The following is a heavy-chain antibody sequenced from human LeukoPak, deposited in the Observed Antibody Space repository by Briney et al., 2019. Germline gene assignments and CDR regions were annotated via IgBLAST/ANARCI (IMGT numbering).Heavy chain of an antibody. CDR3: AASAAGTS. D-gene: IGHD6-13*01. CDR1: RFTFTSSA. CDR2: IVVGSGNT. V-gene: IGHV1-58*02. Sequence: SVKVSCKASRFTFTSSAMQWVRQARGQRLEWIGWIVVGSGNTNYAQKFQERVTITRDMSTSTAYMELSSLRSEDTAVYYCAASAAGTSWGQGTLVTVSS. J-gene: IGHJ4*02.